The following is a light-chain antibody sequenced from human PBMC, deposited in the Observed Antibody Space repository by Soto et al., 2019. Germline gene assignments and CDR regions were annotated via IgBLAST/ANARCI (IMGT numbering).Light chain of an antibody. V-gene: IGKV3-15*01. CDR2: GAS. Sequence: ESVLTQSPGTLSFSPGESATLSCRASQGVSSNLAWYQQKPGQAPGLVIYGASSSATGIPARFSGSRSGTEVTLTISSLQSEDFAVYYCRQYNNWPPTTFGQGTKVDIK. J-gene: IGKJ1*01. CDR3: RQYNNWPPTT. CDR1: QGVSSN.